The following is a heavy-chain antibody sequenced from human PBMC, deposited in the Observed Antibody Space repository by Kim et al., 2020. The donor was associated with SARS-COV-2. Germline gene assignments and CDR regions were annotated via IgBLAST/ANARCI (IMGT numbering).Heavy chain of an antibody. V-gene: IGHV3-7*01. J-gene: IGHJ6*02. Sequence: KYEVDSVKGRLVSSRDNAKKSLYLQMNSLRAEDTAVYYCTTLSTSYGMDVWGPGTTVTVSS. CDR3: TTLSTSYGMDV. CDR2: K. D-gene: IGHD3-9*01.